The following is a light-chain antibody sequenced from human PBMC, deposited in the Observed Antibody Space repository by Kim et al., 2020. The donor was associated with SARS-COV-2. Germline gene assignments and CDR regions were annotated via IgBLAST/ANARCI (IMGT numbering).Light chain of an antibody. J-gene: IGLJ2*01. V-gene: IGLV3-21*04. CDR1: NIGSKT. CDR2: YDS. CDR3: QVWDSSSDHVV. Sequence: ELTQPPSVSVAPGKTARITCGGNNIGSKTVHWYQQKPGQAPVLVIYYDSDRPSGIHERFSGSNSGNTATLTISRVEAGDEADYYCQVWDSSSDHVVFGGGTKVTVL.